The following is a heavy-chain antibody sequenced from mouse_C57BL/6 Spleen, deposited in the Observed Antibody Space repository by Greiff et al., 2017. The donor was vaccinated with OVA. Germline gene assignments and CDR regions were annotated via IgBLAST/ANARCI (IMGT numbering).Heavy chain of an antibody. Sequence: QVQLQQPGAELVMPGASVKLSCKASGYTFTSYWMHWVKQRPGQGLEWIGEIDPSDSYTNYNQKFKGQSTLTVDKSSSTAYMQLSSLTSEDSAVYYCARSGSTLDYWGQGTTLTVSS. CDR1: GYTFTSYW. CDR2: IDPSDSYT. J-gene: IGHJ2*01. V-gene: IGHV1-69*01. D-gene: IGHD5-1*01. CDR3: ARSGSTLDY.